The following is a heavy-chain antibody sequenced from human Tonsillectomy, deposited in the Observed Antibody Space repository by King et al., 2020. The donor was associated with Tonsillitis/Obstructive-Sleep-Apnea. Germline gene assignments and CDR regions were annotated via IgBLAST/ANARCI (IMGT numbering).Heavy chain of an antibody. J-gene: IGHJ6*03. CDR3: AKGGGPAAIYYYYHMDV. CDR1: GFTFDDYA. Sequence: VQLVESGGGLVQPGRSLRLSCAASGFTFDDYAMHWVRQAPGKGLEWVSGISWNSGSIAYADSVKGRFTISRDNAKNSLYLQMNSLRAEDTALYYCAKGGGPAAIYYYYHMDVWGKGTTVTVSS. V-gene: IGHV3-9*01. CDR2: ISWNSGSI. D-gene: IGHD2-2*01.